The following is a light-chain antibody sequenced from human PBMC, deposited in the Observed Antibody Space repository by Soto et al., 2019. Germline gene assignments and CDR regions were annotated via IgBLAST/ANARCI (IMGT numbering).Light chain of an antibody. CDR3: CSYADSSTFV. J-gene: IGLJ2*01. CDR2: EGS. Sequence: QSALTQPASVSGSPGQSITISCPGTSSDVGSYNLVSWYQQHPGKAPKLMIYEGSKRPSGVSNRFSGSKSGNTASLTISGLQAEDEADYYCCSYADSSTFVFGGGTKLTVL. V-gene: IGLV2-23*03. CDR1: SSDVGSYNL.